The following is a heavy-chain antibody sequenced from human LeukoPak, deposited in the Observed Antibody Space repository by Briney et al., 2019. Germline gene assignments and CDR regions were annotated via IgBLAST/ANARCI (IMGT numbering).Heavy chain of an antibody. J-gene: IGHJ4*02. CDR2: INKDGTNT. Sequence: GGSLRLSCAASGFSFRNYWMHWVRQAPGKGLVWVSRINKDGTNTNYADSAKGRFTISRDNAKNSLYLQMNSLGAEDTAVYYCARDRARYCGGDCSLDYWGQGTLVTVSS. CDR1: GFSFRNYW. CDR3: ARDRARYCGGDCSLDY. V-gene: IGHV3-74*01. D-gene: IGHD2-21*02.